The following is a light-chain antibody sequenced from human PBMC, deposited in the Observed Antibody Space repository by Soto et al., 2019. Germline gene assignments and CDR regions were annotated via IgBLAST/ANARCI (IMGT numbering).Light chain of an antibody. CDR2: GAS. Sequence: EIVMTQSPATLSVSPGERATLSCRASQSVSSNLAWYQQKPGQAPRLLIYGASTRATGIPARFSGSGSGTEFTLPISSLQSEDFAVYYCQQYNNWPPPMYTFGQGTKLEIK. CDR1: QSVSSN. CDR3: QQYNNWPPPMYT. J-gene: IGKJ2*01. V-gene: IGKV3-15*01.